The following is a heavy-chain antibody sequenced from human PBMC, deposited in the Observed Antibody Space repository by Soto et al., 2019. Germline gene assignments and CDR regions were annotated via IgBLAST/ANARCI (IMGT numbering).Heavy chain of an antibody. D-gene: IGHD3-10*01. CDR2: ILDSGTT. Sequence: QLQLQESGPGLVKPSETLSLTCTVSVGSILSGSYYWGWIRQPPGKGPEWIGTILDSGTTYYNPYLKSRVAISVDTPKQFSLKLSPVTAADTAVYYCARHSDRECGVRACAFDLWGQGTMVTVSP. CDR3: ARHSDRECGVRACAFDL. CDR1: VGSILSGSYY. V-gene: IGHV4-39*01. J-gene: IGHJ3*01.